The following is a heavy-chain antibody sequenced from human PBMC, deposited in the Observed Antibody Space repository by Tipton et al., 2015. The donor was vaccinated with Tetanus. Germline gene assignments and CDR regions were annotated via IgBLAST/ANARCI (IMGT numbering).Heavy chain of an antibody. Sequence: TLSLTCAVYGGSLSRYYWTWIRQPPGKGLEWIGEVDDSGSTNYSRSLKSRVTISLNASKNEFSLTFSSVTAADTAVYYCARGTWLYTSTYHRHWLDPWGQGTVVTVSS. V-gene: IGHV4-34*01. CDR1: GGSLSRYY. CDR2: VDDSGST. D-gene: IGHD6-13*01. CDR3: ARGTWLYTSTYHRHWLDP. J-gene: IGHJ5*02.